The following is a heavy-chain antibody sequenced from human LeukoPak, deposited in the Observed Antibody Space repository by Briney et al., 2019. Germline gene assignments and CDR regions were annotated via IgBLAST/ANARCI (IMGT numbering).Heavy chain of an antibody. Sequence: ASVKVFCKASGYTFTSYGISWVRQAPGQGLEWMGWISAYNGNTNYAQKLQGRVTMTTDTSTSTAYMELRSLRSDDTAVYYCARDRNYYGSGSYYIGSYFDYWGREPWSPSPQ. J-gene: IGHJ4*02. CDR3: ARDRNYYGSGSYYIGSYFDY. CDR2: ISAYNGNT. D-gene: IGHD3-10*01. V-gene: IGHV1-18*01. CDR1: GYTFTSYG.